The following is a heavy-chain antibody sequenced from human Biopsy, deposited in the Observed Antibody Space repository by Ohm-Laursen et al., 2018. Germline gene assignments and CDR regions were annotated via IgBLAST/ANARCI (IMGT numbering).Heavy chain of an antibody. CDR3: ARDSRRTAREGGMDV. Sequence: LSLTCAASGFTFSSYSMNWVRQAPGKGLEWISYISETSSHIYDADSVKGRLTVARDNAKNSLYLQLNSLRAEDTAVYYCARDSRRTAREGGMDVWGQGTTVTVSS. D-gene: IGHD6-6*01. CDR2: ISETSSHI. J-gene: IGHJ6*02. CDR1: GFTFSSYS. V-gene: IGHV3-21*01.